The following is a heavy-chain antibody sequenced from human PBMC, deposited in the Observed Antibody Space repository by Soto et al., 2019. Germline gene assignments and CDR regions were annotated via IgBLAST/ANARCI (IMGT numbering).Heavy chain of an antibody. CDR3: AKDSYDNLWGSLDYYGLDD. V-gene: IGHV3-23*01. CDR1: GFTFSSYA. D-gene: IGHD3-16*01. J-gene: IGHJ6*02. CDR2: ISGSGGKT. Sequence: GGSLRLSCVASGFTFSSYAMSWVRQAPGKGLEWVSGISGSGGKTYYADSAKGRFTISRDNSKNTLYLQMNSLRVEDTAVYYCAKDSYDNLWGSLDYYGLDDWGQGTTVTVSS.